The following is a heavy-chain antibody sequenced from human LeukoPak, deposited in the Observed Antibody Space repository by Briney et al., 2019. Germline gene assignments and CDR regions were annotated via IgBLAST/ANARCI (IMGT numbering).Heavy chain of an antibody. D-gene: IGHD2-2*01. J-gene: IGHJ4*02. CDR3: AREFTSLDY. V-gene: IGHV3-30-3*01. CDR1: GFTFSSYA. Sequence: GGSLRLSCAASGFTFSSYAMHWVRPAPGKGLEWVAVISYDGSNKYYADSVKGRFTISRDNSKNTLYLQMNSLRAEDTAVYYCAREFTSLDYWGQGTLVTVSS. CDR2: ISYDGSNK.